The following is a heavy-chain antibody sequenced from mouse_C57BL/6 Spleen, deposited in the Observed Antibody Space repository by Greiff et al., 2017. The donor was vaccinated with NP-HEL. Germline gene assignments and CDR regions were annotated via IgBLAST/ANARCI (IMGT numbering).Heavy chain of an antibody. CDR3: ARDYGSLDY. CDR1: GFTFSDYG. CDR2: ISNLAYSI. J-gene: IGHJ2*01. D-gene: IGHD1-1*01. Sequence: EVKVVESGGGLVQPGGSLKLSCAASGFTFSDYGMAWVRQAPRKGPEWVAFISNLAYSIYYADTVTGRFTISRENAKNTLYLEMSSLRSEDTAMYYCARDYGSLDYWGQGTTLTVSS. V-gene: IGHV5-15*01.